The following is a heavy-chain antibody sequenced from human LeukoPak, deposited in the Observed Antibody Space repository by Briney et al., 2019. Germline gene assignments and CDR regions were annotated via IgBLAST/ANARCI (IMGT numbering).Heavy chain of an antibody. V-gene: IGHV3-23*01. CDR2: ISGSGGST. CDR1: GFTFSSYA. CDR3: AKVYDSSGYYYPIFGY. J-gene: IGHJ4*02. D-gene: IGHD3-22*01. Sequence: GGFLRLSCAASGFTFSSYAMSWVRQAPGKGLEWVSAISGSGGSTYYADSVKGRFTISRDNSKNTLYLQMNSLRAEDTAVYYCAKVYDSSGYYYPIFGYWGQGTLVTVSS.